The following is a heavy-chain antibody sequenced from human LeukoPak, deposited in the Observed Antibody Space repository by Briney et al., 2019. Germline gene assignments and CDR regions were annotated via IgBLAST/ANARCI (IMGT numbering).Heavy chain of an antibody. D-gene: IGHD1-26*01. CDR3: ARGPGDSYYYLDY. CDR1: GYTFTSYY. Sequence: ASVKVSCKASGYTFTSYYIHWVRQAPGQGLEWMGMINPSAGRTGHAQKFQDRVTMTRDTSTSTVYMELSSLRSDDTAVYYCARGPGDSYYYLDYWGQGTLVTVSS. V-gene: IGHV1-46*01. J-gene: IGHJ4*02. CDR2: INPSAGRT.